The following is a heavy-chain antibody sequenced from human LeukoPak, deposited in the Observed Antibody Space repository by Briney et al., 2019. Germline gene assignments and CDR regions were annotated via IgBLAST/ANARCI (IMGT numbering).Heavy chain of an antibody. Sequence: SEALSLTCTVSGGAINSYYWSWIRQPPGKGLEWIGNIYFSGSPNYNPSHKSRVTISVDPSKSQFSLKLRSVTAADTAVYFCARGQRIECTFDMWGQGTMVIVSS. D-gene: IGHD5/OR15-5a*01. V-gene: IGHV4-59*01. CDR3: ARGQRIECTFDM. J-gene: IGHJ3*02. CDR2: IYFSGSP. CDR1: GGAINSYY.